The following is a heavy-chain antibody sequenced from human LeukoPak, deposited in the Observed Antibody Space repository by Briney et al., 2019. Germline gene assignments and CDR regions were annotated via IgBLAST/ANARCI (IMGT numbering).Heavy chain of an antibody. D-gene: IGHD3-3*01. CDR2: IYYSGST. CDR1: GGSISSYY. V-gene: IGHV4-59*04. CDR3: ARRPYYDFWSGVDY. Sequence: PSETLSLTCTVSGGSISSYYWSWIRQPPGKGLEWIGYIYYSGSTYYNPSLKSRVTISVDTSKNQFSLKLSSVTAADTAVYYCARRPYYDFWSGVDYWGQGTLVTVSS. J-gene: IGHJ4*02.